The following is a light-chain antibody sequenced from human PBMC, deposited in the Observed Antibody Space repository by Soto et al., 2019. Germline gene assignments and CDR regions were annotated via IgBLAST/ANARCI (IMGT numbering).Light chain of an antibody. V-gene: IGLV1-44*01. CDR2: SNN. CDR3: AVWDDSLSGWV. J-gene: IGLJ3*02. CDR1: SSNIGSNT. Sequence: QAVVTQPPSASGTPGQRVTISCSGSSSNIGSNTVNWYQQLPGTAPRLLIYSNNQRPSGVPDRFSGSKSGTSASLAISGLQSEDEADYYCAVWDDSLSGWVFGGGTQLTVL.